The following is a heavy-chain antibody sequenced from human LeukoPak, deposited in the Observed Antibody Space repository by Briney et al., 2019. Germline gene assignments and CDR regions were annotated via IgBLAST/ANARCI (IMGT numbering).Heavy chain of an antibody. CDR3: ASSAPITNYFDY. V-gene: IGHV3-21*01. Sequence: GGSLRLSCAASGFTFSSYSMNWVRQAPGKGLEWVSSISSSSSYIYYADSVKGRFTISRDNAKNSLYLQMNSLRAEDTAVYYCASSAPITNYFDYWGQGTLVTVSS. CDR1: GFTFSSYS. J-gene: IGHJ4*02. CDR2: ISSSSSYI.